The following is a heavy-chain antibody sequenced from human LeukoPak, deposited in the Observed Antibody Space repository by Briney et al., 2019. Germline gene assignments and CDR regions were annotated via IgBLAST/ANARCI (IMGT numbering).Heavy chain of an antibody. CDR3: APPVDTAMVKSFDY. CDR2: ISGSGGST. D-gene: IGHD5-18*01. Sequence: PGGSLRLSCAASGFTFSSYATSWVRQAPGKGLEWVSAISGSGGSTYYADSVKGRFTISRDNSKNTLYLQMNSLRAEDTAVYYCAPPVDTAMVKSFDYWGQGTLVTVSS. CDR1: GFTFSSYA. V-gene: IGHV3-23*01. J-gene: IGHJ4*02.